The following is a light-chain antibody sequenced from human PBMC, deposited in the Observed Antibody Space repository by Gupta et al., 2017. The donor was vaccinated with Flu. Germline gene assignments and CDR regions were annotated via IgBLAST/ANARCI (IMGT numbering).Light chain of an antibody. V-gene: IGKV1-33*01. CDR1: QDISNY. J-gene: IGKJ5*01. Sequence: DNQMTQSPSSLSASVGDRVTITCQASQDISNYLNWYQQKPGKAPKLLIYDASNLETGVPSRFSGSGSGTDFTFTISSLQPEDIATYYCQQYDNLPPGVTFGQGTRLEIK. CDR2: DAS. CDR3: QQYDNLPPGVT.